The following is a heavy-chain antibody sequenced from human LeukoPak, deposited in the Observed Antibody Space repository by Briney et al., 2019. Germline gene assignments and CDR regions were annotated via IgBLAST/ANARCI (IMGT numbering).Heavy chain of an antibody. CDR3: ARESTRSVDY. V-gene: IGHV3-11*01. CDR1: GFTFSGYY. D-gene: IGHD6-25*01. CDR2: ISSSGTNI. J-gene: IGHJ4*02. Sequence: GGSLRLSCAASGFTFSGYYMSWIRQAPGKGLEWVSYISSSGTNIYYADSVKGRFTISRDNTKNSLYLQMNSLRAEDTAMYYCARESTRSVDYWGQGTLVTVSS.